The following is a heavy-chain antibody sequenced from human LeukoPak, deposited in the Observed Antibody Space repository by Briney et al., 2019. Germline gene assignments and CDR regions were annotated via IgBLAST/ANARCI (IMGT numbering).Heavy chain of an antibody. Sequence: SETLSLTCTVSGGSINTYYWSWIRQSPGKGLEWIGYITDSGGTNYNPSLKSRVTMSADTSKNQFSLKLSSVTAADTAVYYCARQVVGRWLQAERPYYFDYWGQGTLVTVSS. J-gene: IGHJ4*02. V-gene: IGHV4-59*08. CDR2: ITDSGGT. CDR3: ARQVVGRWLQAERPYYFDY. CDR1: GGSINTYY. D-gene: IGHD5-24*01.